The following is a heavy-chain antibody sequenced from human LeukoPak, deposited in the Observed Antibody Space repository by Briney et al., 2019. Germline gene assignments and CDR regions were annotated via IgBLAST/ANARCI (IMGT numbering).Heavy chain of an antibody. Sequence: SQTLSLTCTVSGGSISSGDYYWSWIRQPPGKGLEWIGYIYYSGSTYYNPSLKSRVTISVDTSKNQFSLKLGSVTAADTAVYYCARDPPGDAFDIWGQGTMVTVSS. CDR3: ARDPPGDAFDI. CDR2: IYYSGST. J-gene: IGHJ3*02. CDR1: GGSISSGDYY. V-gene: IGHV4-30-4*01.